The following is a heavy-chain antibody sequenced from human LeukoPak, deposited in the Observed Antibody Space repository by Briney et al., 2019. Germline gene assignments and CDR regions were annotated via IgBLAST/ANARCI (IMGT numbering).Heavy chain of an antibody. CDR1: GGSFSGYY. V-gene: IGHV4-34*01. CDR3: ARTTEGYCRGRSCYSYYYYMDV. Sequence: SETLSLTCAVYGGSFSGYYWSWIRQPPGKGLEWIGEINHRGSTNYNPSLKSRVSISVDTSKNQFSLKLSSVTAADTAVYYCARTTEGYCRGRSCYSYYYYMDVWGKGTTVTVSS. CDR2: INHRGST. J-gene: IGHJ6*03. D-gene: IGHD2-15*01.